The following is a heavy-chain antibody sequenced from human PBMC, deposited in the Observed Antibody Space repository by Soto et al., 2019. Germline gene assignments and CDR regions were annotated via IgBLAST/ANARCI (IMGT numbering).Heavy chain of an antibody. V-gene: IGHV6-1*01. CDR3: AIEGIAVAGDDAFDI. CDR1: GDSVSSNSAA. D-gene: IGHD6-19*01. J-gene: IGHJ3*02. Sequence: SQTLSLTCAISGDSVSSNSAAWHWIRQSPSRGLEWLGRTYYRSKWYNDYAVSVKSRITINPDTSKNQFSLQLNSVTPEDTAVYYCAIEGIAVAGDDAFDIRGQRTMVTVSS. CDR2: TYYRSKWYN.